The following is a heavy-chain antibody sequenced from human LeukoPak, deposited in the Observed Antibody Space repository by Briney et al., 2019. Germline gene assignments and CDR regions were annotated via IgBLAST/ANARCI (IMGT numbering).Heavy chain of an antibody. CDR1: GFTFSSFS. D-gene: IGHD5-18*01. J-gene: IGHJ4*02. CDR3: ARATSEDTALDY. CDR2: MSETGSRQ. V-gene: IGHV3-21*06. Sequence: GGSLRLSCAASGFTFSSFSMNWVRQAPGMGLEWVSSMSETGSRQFYTDSVKGRFSISRDNAKNSVYLHLNSLKVEDTAIYYCARATSEDTALDYWGQGTLVTVSS.